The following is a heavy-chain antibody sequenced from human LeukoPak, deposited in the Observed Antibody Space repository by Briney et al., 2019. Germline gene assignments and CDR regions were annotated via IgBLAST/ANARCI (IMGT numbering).Heavy chain of an antibody. Sequence: GASVKVSCKASGYTFTGYYMHWVRQAPGQGLEWMGWINPNSGGTNYAQKFQGRVTMTRDTSISTAYMELSRLRSDDTAMYYCAALYYYDSSGPGDYWGQGTLVTVSS. D-gene: IGHD3-22*01. CDR2: INPNSGGT. V-gene: IGHV1-2*02. CDR1: GYTFTGYY. CDR3: AALYYYDSSGPGDY. J-gene: IGHJ4*02.